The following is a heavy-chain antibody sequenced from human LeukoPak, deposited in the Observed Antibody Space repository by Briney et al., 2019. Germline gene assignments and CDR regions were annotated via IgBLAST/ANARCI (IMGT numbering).Heavy chain of an antibody. CDR3: ARAVSGRFDY. J-gene: IGHJ4*02. D-gene: IGHD6-19*01. CDR2: INHSGST. Sequence: SETLSLTCAVYGGSFSGYYWSWIRQPPGKGLEWIGEINHSGSTNYNPSLKSRVNISVDTSKNQFSLKLSSVTAADTAVYYCARAVSGRFDYWGQGTLVTVSS. CDR1: GGSFSGYY. V-gene: IGHV4-34*01.